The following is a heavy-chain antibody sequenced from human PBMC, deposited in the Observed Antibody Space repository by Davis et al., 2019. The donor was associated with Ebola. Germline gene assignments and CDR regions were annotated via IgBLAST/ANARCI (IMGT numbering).Heavy chain of an antibody. V-gene: IGHV3-7*03. J-gene: IGHJ4*02. CDR3: ARRDGYNAFDY. Sequence: PGGSLRLSCAASGFTFSSYWMIWVRQAPGKGLEWVANIKQDGSEKYYVDSVKGRFTISRDNAKNSLYLQMNSLRVEDTAVYYCARRDGYNAFDYWGQGTLVTVSS. CDR2: IKQDGSEK. D-gene: IGHD5-24*01. CDR1: GFTFSSYW.